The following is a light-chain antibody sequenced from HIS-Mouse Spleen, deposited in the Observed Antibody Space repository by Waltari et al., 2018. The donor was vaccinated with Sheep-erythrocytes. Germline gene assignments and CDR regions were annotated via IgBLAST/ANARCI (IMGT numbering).Light chain of an antibody. V-gene: IGLV2-11*01. CDR2: DVS. CDR1: SSDVGGYNY. Sequence: QSALTQPRSVSGSPGQSVTISCTGTSSDVGGYNYVSWYQQHPGKAPKLMSYDVSKRPSGVPDRFSGSKSGNTASLTLSGLQAEDEDDYYCCSYAGSYNHVFAPGTKVTVL. J-gene: IGLJ1*01. CDR3: CSYAGSYNHV.